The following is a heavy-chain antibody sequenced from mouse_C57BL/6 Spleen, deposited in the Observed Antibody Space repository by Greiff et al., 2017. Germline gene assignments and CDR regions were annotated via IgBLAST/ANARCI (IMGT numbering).Heavy chain of an antibody. CDR3: ARDRAPGGKYYAMDY. J-gene: IGHJ4*01. CDR1: GFTFSSYA. V-gene: IGHV5-4*01. D-gene: IGHD4-1*01. CDR2: ISDGGSYT. Sequence: EVKLMESGGGLVKPGGSLKLSCAASGFTFSSYAMSWVRQTPEKRLEWVATISDGGSYTYYPDNVKGRFTLSRDNAKNNLYLQLSHLKSEDTAMYYCARDRAPGGKYYAMDYWGQGTSVTVSA.